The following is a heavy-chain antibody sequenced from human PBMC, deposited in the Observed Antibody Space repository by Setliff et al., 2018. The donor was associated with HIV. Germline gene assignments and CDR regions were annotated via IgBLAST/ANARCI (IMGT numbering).Heavy chain of an antibody. Sequence: SETLSLTCTVSGGPISSAPYYWNWIRQPAGKGLEWIGHIYTSGSTNYNPSLKSRVTTSVDTSKNQFSLRLSSVTAADTAVYYCARDRYDSSGYRNPGLDIWGQGTMVTVSS. J-gene: IGHJ3*02. CDR1: GGPISSAPYY. V-gene: IGHV4-61*09. CDR3: ARDRYDSSGYRNPGLDI. D-gene: IGHD3-22*01. CDR2: IYTSGST.